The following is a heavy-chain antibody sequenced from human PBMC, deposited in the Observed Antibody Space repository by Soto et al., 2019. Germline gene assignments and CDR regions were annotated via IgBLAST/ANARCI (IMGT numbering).Heavy chain of an antibody. J-gene: IGHJ6*02. D-gene: IGHD3-16*01. CDR3: ARIMGYYYCHGMDV. Sequence: SETLSLTCAAYGGCFSGYYWIWILQPPGKGLEWIGEINHSGSTNYSPSLKSRVTISVDTTTNQFFLKLSSVTAAATAVYYFARIMGYYYCHGMDVGGQGATVNVSS. CDR2: INHSGST. V-gene: IGHV4-34*01. CDR1: GGCFSGYY.